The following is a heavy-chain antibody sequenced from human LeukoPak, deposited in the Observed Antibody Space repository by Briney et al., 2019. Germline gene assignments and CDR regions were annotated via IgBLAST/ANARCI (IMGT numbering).Heavy chain of an antibody. CDR3: ARGGNWNYYKFDY. J-gene: IGHJ4*02. CDR2: INHSGST. Sequence: SETLSLTCAVYGGSFSGYYWSWIRQPPGKGLEWIGEINHSGSTNYNPSLRSRVTISVDTSKNQFSLKLSSVTAADTAVYYCARGGNWNYYKFDYWGQGTLVTVSS. V-gene: IGHV4-34*01. CDR1: GGSFSGYY. D-gene: IGHD1-7*01.